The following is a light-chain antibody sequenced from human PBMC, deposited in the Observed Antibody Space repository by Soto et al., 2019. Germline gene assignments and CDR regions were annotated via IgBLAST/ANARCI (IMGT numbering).Light chain of an antibody. CDR2: AAS. Sequence: DIVLTQSPGTLSLSPGERATLSCRASQTVDSNFLAWYQQKPGQAPRLLIYAASTRATSIPDRFSGSGSGTDFTLTISRLDPEDFAVYYCQQYGSSPRTFGQGTKVDI. J-gene: IGKJ1*01. CDR1: QTVDSNF. V-gene: IGKV3-20*01. CDR3: QQYGSSPRT.